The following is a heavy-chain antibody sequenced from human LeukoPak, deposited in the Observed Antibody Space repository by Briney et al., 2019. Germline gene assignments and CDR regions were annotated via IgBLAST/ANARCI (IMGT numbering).Heavy chain of an antibody. CDR2: IYNGGST. V-gene: IGHV4-38-2*01. D-gene: IGHD6-19*01. J-gene: IGHJ4*02. Sequence: PETLSLTCAVSGYSITSGYYWGWIRQPPGKGLEGIGNIYNGGSTYYNPSLKSRVTISVDTSKNQFSLRLSSVTAADTSVYYCARVYSSGWYPHYFDYWGQGTLVTVSS. CDR1: GYSITSGYY. CDR3: ARVYSSGWYPHYFDY.